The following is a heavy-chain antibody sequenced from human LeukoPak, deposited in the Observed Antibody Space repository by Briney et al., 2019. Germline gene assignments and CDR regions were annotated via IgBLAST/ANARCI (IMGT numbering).Heavy chain of an antibody. Sequence: SVKVSCKASGGTFSSYAISWVRQAPGQGLEWMGGIIPIFGTANYAQKFQGRVTITADESTSTAYMELSSLRSEDTAMYYCARGSRYYDILTGPYYFDYWGQGTLVTVSS. D-gene: IGHD3-9*01. V-gene: IGHV1-69*13. CDR1: GGTFSSYA. J-gene: IGHJ4*02. CDR2: IIPIFGTA. CDR3: ARGSRYYDILTGPYYFDY.